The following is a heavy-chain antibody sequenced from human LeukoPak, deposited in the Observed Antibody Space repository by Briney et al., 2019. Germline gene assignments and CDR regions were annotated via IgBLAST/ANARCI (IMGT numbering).Heavy chain of an antibody. D-gene: IGHD5-12*01. CDR1: GFTFSSYA. CDR2: ISGSGGST. J-gene: IGHJ3*01. CDR3: AKVRWATRDAFDV. Sequence: PGGSLRLSCAASGFTFSSYAMSWVRQAPGKGLEWVSAISGSGGSTYYADSVKGRFTISRDNSKNTLFLQMTSLRGDDTAVYYCAKVRWATRDAFDVWGQGTMVAAS. V-gene: IGHV3-23*01.